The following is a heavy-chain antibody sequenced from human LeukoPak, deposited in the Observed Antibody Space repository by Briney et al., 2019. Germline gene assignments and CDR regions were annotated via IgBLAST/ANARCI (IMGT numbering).Heavy chain of an antibody. CDR1: GGSICSYY. Sequence: PSETLSLTCTVSGGSICSYYWSWIRQPPGKGLEWIGYIYYSGSTNYNPSLKSRVTISVDTSKNQFSLKLSSVTAADTAVYYCARHLRKYSNWFDPWGQGTLVTVSS. J-gene: IGHJ5*02. V-gene: IGHV4-59*08. CDR3: ARHLRKYSNWFDP. CDR2: IYYSGST. D-gene: IGHD2/OR15-2a*01.